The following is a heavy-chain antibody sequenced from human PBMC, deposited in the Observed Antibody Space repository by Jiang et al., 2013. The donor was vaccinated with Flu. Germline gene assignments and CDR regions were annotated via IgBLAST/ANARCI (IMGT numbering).Heavy chain of an antibody. V-gene: IGHV3-23*01. Sequence: TISRDNSKNTLYLQMNSLRAEDTAVYYCAKAEQQLVWWNYFDYWGQGTLVTVSS. D-gene: IGHD6-13*01. J-gene: IGHJ4*02. CDR3: AKAEQQLVWWNYFDY.